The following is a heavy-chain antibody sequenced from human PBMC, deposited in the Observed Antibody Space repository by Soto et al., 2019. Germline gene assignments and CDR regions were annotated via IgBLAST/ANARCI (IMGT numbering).Heavy chain of an antibody. D-gene: IGHD4-4*01. CDR2: VVVGSGNT. CDR1: GFTFTSSA. V-gene: IGHV1-58*01. J-gene: IGHJ4*02. CDR3: AAGTTAPTIPAY. Sequence: SVKVSCKASGFTFTSSAVQWVRQARGQRLEWIGWVVVGSGNTNYAQKFQERVTITRDMSTSTAYMELSSLRSEDTAVYYCAAGTTAPTIPAYWGQGTLVTVSS.